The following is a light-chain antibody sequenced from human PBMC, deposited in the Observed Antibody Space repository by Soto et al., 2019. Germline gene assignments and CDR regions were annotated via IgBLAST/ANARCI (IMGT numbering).Light chain of an antibody. CDR1: SSDVGGYDY. CDR2: EVR. CDR3: CSYTRTSNHYF. J-gene: IGLJ1*01. V-gene: IGLV2-14*01. Sequence: QPVLTQPPSVSGSPGQSITVSCTGTSSDVGGYDYVSWYQQRPGKAPKLMIYEVRYRPSGVSNRFSGSKSGNTASLTISGLQAEDEADYSCCSYTRTSNHYFFGSGTKVTVL.